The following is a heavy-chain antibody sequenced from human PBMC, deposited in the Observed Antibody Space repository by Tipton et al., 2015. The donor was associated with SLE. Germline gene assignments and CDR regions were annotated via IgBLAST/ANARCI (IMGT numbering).Heavy chain of an antibody. Sequence: QLVQSGGGVVQPGKSLRLSCAASGFTLTYYAMEWVRQAPGRGLEWVTHISHDGSETYYADSVKGRLTISRDNANNMVYLQMNNLRPEDTAIYYCARDLRVAGGLWGQGTMVTVSS. J-gene: IGHJ3*01. CDR2: ISHDGSET. D-gene: IGHD6-19*01. V-gene: IGHV3-30*04. CDR1: GFTLTYYA. CDR3: ARDLRVAGGL.